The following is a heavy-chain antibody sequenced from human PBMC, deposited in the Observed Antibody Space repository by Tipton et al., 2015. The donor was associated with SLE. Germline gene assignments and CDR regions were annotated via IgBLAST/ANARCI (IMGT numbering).Heavy chain of an antibody. CDR3: ARLRHSGYDSYFDY. CDR2: IYYSGST. CDR1: GGYISSYY. J-gene: IGHJ4*02. D-gene: IGHD5-12*01. V-gene: IGHV4-59*12. Sequence: TLSLTCTVSGGYISSYYWSWIRQPPGKGLEWIGYIYYSGSTNYNPSLKSRVTISVDTSKNQFSLKLSSVTAADTAVYYCARLRHSGYDSYFDYWGQGTLVTVSS.